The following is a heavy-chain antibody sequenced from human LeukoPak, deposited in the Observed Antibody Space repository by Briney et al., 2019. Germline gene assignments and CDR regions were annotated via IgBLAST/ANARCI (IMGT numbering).Heavy chain of an antibody. CDR3: ARGSSVIATPYYYYGMDV. CDR1: GYTFTSYG. J-gene: IGHJ6*02. D-gene: IGHD2-21*01. CDR2: ISAYNGNT. Sequence: GASVKVSCKASGYTFTSYGISWVRQAPGQGLEWMGWISAYNGNTNYAQKPQGRVTMTTDTSTSTAYMELRSLRSDDTAVYYCARGSSVIATPYYYYGMDVWGQGTTVTVSS. V-gene: IGHV1-18*01.